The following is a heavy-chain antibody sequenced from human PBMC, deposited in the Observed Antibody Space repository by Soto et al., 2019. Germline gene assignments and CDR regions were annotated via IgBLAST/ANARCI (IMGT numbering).Heavy chain of an antibody. CDR1: GYTFTSYD. V-gene: IGHV1-8*01. Sequence: QVQLVQSGAEVKKPGASVKVSCKASGYTFTSYDINWVRQATGQGLEWMGWTNPNSGNTGNAQKFQGRVTMTGTTSIRTAYMELSSLRSEDTAVYYCAREKTSYGMDVWGQGTTVTVSS. CDR2: TNPNSGNT. J-gene: IGHJ6*02. CDR3: AREKTSYGMDV.